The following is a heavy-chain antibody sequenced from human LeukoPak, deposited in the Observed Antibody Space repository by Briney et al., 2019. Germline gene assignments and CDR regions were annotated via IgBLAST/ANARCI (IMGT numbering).Heavy chain of an antibody. CDR1: GGSISSSNW. V-gene: IGHV4-4*02. J-gene: IGHJ4*02. CDR3: AKTYSGYPGDYFDY. D-gene: IGHD5-12*01. CDR2: IYHSGST. Sequence: SGTLSLTCAVSGGSISSSNWWIWVRQPPGKGLEWIGEIYHSGSTNYNPSLKSRVTISVDKSKNQFSLKLSSVTAADTAVYYCAKTYSGYPGDYFDYWGQGTLVTVSS.